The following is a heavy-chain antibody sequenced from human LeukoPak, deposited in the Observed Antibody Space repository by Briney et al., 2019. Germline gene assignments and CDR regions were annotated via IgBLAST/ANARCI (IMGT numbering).Heavy chain of an antibody. CDR1: GGSFSGYY. D-gene: IGHD2-2*01. J-gene: IGHJ6*04. Sequence: SETLSLTCAVYGGSFSGYYWSWIRQPPGKGLEWIGEINHSGSTNYNPSLKSRVTISVDTSENQFSLKLSSVTAADTAVYYCARFSSTSSFYYYYYGMDVWGKGTTVTVSS. V-gene: IGHV4-34*01. CDR2: INHSGST. CDR3: ARFSSTSSFYYYYYGMDV.